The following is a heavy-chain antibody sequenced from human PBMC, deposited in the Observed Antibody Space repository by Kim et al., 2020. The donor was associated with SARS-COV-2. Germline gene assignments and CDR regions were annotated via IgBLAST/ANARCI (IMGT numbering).Heavy chain of an antibody. Sequence: GGSLRLSCAASGFTFSSYAMSWVRQAPGKGLEWVSAISGSGGSTYYADSVKGRFTISRDNSKNTLYLQMNSLRAEDTAVYYCAKDRVRSGYCSSTSCANYYYYGMDVWGQGTTVTVSS. CDR3: AKDRVRSGYCSSTSCANYYYYGMDV. J-gene: IGHJ6*02. CDR1: GFTFSSYA. V-gene: IGHV3-23*01. CDR2: ISGSGGST. D-gene: IGHD2-2*01.